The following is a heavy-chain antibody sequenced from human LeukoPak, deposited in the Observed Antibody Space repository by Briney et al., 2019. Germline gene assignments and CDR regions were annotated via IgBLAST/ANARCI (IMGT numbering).Heavy chain of an antibody. J-gene: IGHJ6*03. CDR2: ISNSGST. Sequence: SETLSLTCTVSDGPIRSHYWTWIRQSPLRGLEWIGDISNSGSTKYNPSLKSRVTISIDTSKSQFSLRLTSVTAADTAVYYCGRDALVGYFSYYYIDVWGKGTTVTVSS. V-gene: IGHV4-59*11. D-gene: IGHD2-15*01. CDR1: DGPIRSHY. CDR3: GRDALVGYFSYYYIDV.